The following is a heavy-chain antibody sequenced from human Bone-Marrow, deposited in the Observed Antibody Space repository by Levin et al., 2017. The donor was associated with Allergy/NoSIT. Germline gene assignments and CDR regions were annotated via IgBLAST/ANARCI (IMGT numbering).Heavy chain of an antibody. D-gene: IGHD1-26*01. Sequence: PGGSLRLSCAASGFTFSSFAMSWVRQAPGKGLEWVSASSGSGANTYYADPLKGRFTMSRDNSKNTVFLLLNSLRSEDTAVYYCAGGWWALSGDFWGQGTLVTVSS. CDR3: AGGWWALSGDF. CDR2: SSGSGANT. V-gene: IGHV3-23*01. CDR1: GFTFSSFA. J-gene: IGHJ4*02.